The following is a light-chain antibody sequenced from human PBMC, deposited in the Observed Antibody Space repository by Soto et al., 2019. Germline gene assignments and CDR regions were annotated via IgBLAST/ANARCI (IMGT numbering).Light chain of an antibody. CDR2: GAS. Sequence: EVGMTQSPATLSVSPGEGATLSCRASQSVSSKLAWYQQKPGQAPRLLIYGASTRATGIPARFSGSGSGTEFTLIISSLQSEDSAVYYCQQYNNWPRTFSQGTKVDIK. J-gene: IGKJ1*01. V-gene: IGKV3-15*01. CDR1: QSVSSK. CDR3: QQYNNWPRT.